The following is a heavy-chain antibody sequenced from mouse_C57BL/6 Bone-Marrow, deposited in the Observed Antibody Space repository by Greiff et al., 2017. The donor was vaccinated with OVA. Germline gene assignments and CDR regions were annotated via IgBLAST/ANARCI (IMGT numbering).Heavy chain of an antibody. J-gene: IGHJ3*01. CDR2: LWSGGST. V-gene: IGHV2-2*01. CDR3: APHYYGSETWFAY. D-gene: IGHD1-1*01. CDR1: GFSLTSYG. Sequence: VKLMESGPGLVQPSQSLSITCTVSGFSLTSYGVHWVRPSPGKGLEWLGVLWSGGSTDYNAAFISRLGISKDNSKSQVFFKMNSLQADDTAIYYCAPHYYGSETWFAYWGQGTLVTVSA.